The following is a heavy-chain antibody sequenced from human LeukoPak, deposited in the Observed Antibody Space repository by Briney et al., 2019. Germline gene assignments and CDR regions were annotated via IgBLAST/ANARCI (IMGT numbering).Heavy chain of an antibody. D-gene: IGHD3-16*01. J-gene: IGHJ3*02. Sequence: PGGSLRLSCAASGFTFSSYQMHWVRQPPGKGLEWVSYINSGSDIYYRDSVKGRFTISRDNAKNSLYLQMNSLRAEDTAVYYCTRESTSAYGPGAFDIWGQGTMVTVSS. CDR2: INSGSDI. V-gene: IGHV3-48*03. CDR1: GFTFSSYQ. CDR3: TRESTSAYGPGAFDI.